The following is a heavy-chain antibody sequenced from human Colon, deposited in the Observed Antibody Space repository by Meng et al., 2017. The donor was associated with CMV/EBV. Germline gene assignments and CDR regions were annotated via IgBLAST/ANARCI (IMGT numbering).Heavy chain of an antibody. V-gene: IGHV3-48*04. D-gene: IGHD2-2*01. J-gene: IGHJ1*01. CDR2: ISGSSTTI. CDR3: ARGPPDARGYFQH. Sequence: GESLKTFCAASGFTFSSYSMNLVRKTPGKGLEWVSYISGSSTTIYYANSVKGRSTISRDNAKSSLYLQMNSLGAEDTAVYYCARGPPDARGYFQHWGQGTMVTVSS. CDR1: GFTFSSYS.